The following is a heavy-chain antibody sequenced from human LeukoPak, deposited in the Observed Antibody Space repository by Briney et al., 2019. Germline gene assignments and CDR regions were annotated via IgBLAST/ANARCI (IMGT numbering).Heavy chain of an antibody. V-gene: IGHV1-69*06. CDR1: GGTFSSYA. CDR2: IIPIFGTA. J-gene: IGHJ4*02. Sequence: SVKVSCKASGGTFSSYALSWVRQAPGQGLEWMGGIIPIFGTANYAQKFQGRVTITADKSTSTAYMELSSLRSEDTAVYYCARDLTGTEGDYWGQGTLVTVSS. D-gene: IGHD1-1*01. CDR3: ARDLTGTEGDY.